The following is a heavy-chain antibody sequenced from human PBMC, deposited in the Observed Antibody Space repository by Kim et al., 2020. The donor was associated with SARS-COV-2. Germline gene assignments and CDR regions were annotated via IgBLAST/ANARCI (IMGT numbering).Heavy chain of an antibody. CDR2: ILYDGSNE. CDR3: AKAGAWGYSWDYYAMDV. D-gene: IGHD2-15*01. CDR1: GFTFSTYV. V-gene: IGHV3-30*18. J-gene: IGHJ6*02. Sequence: GGSLRLSCAASGFTFSTYVMHWVRQAPGKGLEWVTLILYDGSNEYYADSVKGRFTISRDNSKNTLYLQMNSLRAEDTGVYYCAKAGAWGYSWDYYAMDVWGQGTTVTVSS.